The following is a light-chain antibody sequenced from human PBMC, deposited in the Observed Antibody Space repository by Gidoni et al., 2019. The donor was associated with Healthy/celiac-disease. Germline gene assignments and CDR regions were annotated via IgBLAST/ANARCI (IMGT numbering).Light chain of an antibody. CDR1: SSNIGSNT. V-gene: IGLV1-44*01. Sequence: QSVLTQPPSASGTPGPRVTISCSGSSSNIGSNTVNWYQQLPGTAPKLLIYSNNQRPSGVPDRFSGSKSGTSASLAISGRQSEDEADYYCAAWDDSLNGVVFGGGTKLTVL. J-gene: IGLJ2*01. CDR2: SNN. CDR3: AAWDDSLNGVV.